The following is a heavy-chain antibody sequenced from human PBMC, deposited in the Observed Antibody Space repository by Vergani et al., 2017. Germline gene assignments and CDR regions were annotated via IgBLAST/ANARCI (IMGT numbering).Heavy chain of an antibody. CDR2: IRNKANDYTT. J-gene: IGHJ3*02. D-gene: IGHD1-1*01. CDR1: GFVFSDYY. V-gene: IGHV3-72*01. Sequence: VHLVESGGGLVKPGGSLRLSCTASGFVFSDYYMDWVRQAPGKGLEWVGRIRNKANDYTTQYAASVKGRFTISRDDSKSYLYLQMNSLQTEDTALYYCVRVKGSNWNDHLYDIWGQGTLVTVSS. CDR3: VRVKGSNWNDHLYDI.